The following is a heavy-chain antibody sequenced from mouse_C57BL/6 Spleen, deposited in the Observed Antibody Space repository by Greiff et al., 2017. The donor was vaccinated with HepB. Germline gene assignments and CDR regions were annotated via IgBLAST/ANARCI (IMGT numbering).Heavy chain of an antibody. V-gene: IGHV5-4*01. D-gene: IGHD1-1*01. Sequence: EVKVVESGGGLVKPGGSLKLSCAASGFTFSSYAMSWVRQTPEKRLEWVATISDGGSYTYYPDNVKGRFTISRDNAKNNLYLQMSHLKSEDTAMYYCARDGGYYYGSSYAAYWGQGTLVTVSA. CDR2: ISDGGSYT. J-gene: IGHJ3*01. CDR3: ARDGGYYYGSSYAAY. CDR1: GFTFSSYA.